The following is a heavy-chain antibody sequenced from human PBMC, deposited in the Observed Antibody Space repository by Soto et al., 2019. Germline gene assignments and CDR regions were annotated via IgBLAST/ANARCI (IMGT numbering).Heavy chain of an antibody. J-gene: IGHJ3*01. CDR1: GYTFTSYC. CDR2: INPSGGST. V-gene: IGHV1-46*01. Sequence: ASVKVSCKASGYTFTSYCMHWVRQAPGQGLEWMGIINPSGGSTTYAQKFQGRVTMTRDTSTSTVYMELSSLRSEDMAVYYCARSRMADAFDFWGQGTMVTVSS. CDR3: ARSRMADAFDF.